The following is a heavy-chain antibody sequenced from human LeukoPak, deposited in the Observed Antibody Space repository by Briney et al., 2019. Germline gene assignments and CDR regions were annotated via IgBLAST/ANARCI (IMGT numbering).Heavy chain of an antibody. CDR3: ARDKAGGSFDY. D-gene: IGHD3-10*01. CDR1: GFTFDTYA. J-gene: IGHJ4*02. V-gene: IGHV3-48*01. Sequence: GGSLRLSCAAFGFTFDTYAMNWVRQAPGKGLEWVSFITGDSNTIYYADSVKGRFTVSRDNAQNSVYLQMNNLRVEDTAVYYCARDKAGGSFDYWGQGTLVTVSS. CDR2: ITGDSNTI.